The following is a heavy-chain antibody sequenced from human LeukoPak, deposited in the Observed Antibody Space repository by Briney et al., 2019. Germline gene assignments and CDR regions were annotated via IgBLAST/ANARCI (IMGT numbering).Heavy chain of an antibody. Sequence: SETLSLTCTVSGGSISGSHYSWGWIRQPPGKGLEWIANIHYSGTAYYNPSLKSRVTISVDTSKNQFSLKVRSVTAADTAVYYCARLDPAADDDYWGQGTLVTVSS. CDR3: ARLDPAADDDY. D-gene: IGHD6-13*01. CDR2: IHYSGTA. CDR1: GGSISGSHYS. V-gene: IGHV4-39*01. J-gene: IGHJ4*02.